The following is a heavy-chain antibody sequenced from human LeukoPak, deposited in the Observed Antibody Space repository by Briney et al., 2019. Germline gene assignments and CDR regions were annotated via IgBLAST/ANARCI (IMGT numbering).Heavy chain of an antibody. Sequence: KPSETLSLTCTVSGGSISSSSYYWGWIRQPPGKGLEWIGSIYYSGSTYYNPSLKSRVTISVDTSKNQFSLKLSSVTAADTAVYYCARGLFARRGRSYSSPPTYYYGMDVWGQGTTVTVSS. CDR3: ARGLFARRGRSYSSPPTYYYGMDV. D-gene: IGHD6-13*01. V-gene: IGHV4-39*07. J-gene: IGHJ6*02. CDR2: IYYSGST. CDR1: GGSISSSSYY.